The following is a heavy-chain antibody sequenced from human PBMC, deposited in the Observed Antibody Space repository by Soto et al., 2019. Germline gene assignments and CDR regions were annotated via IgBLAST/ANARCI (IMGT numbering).Heavy chain of an antibody. CDR2: MHPSGDST. CDR1: GYTFTNYY. J-gene: IGHJ3*02. V-gene: IGHV1-46*03. Sequence: QVQLVQSGAEVKKPGASVKVSCKASGYTFTNYYLHWVRQAPGQGLERMGVMHPSGDSTTFALKFQGSVTMTSDTSTSTVSMELSSLRSEDTGVYYCARVGSSGWYDAFDIWGQGTMVTVSS. CDR3: ARVGSSGWYDAFDI. D-gene: IGHD6-19*01.